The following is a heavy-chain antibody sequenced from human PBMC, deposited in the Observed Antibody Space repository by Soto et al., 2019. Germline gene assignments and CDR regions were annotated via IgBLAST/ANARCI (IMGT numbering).Heavy chain of an antibody. J-gene: IGHJ4*02. CDR2: IIPTFGTA. V-gene: IGHV1-69*13. CDR1: GGTFSSYA. CDR3: ARDEGGFGTGPFDY. D-gene: IGHD2-8*02. Sequence: ASVKVSCKASGGTFSSYAISWVRQAPGQGLEWMGGIIPTFGTANYAQKFQGRVTITADESTSTAYMELSSLRSEDTAVYYCARDEGGFGTGPFDYWGQGTLVTVSS.